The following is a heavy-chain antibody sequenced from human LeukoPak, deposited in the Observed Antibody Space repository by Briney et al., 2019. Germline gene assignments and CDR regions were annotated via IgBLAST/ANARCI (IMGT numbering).Heavy chain of an antibody. D-gene: IGHD1-1*01. CDR1: GFTFSDYY. CDR2: ISSSSSYT. V-gene: IGHV3-11*03. J-gene: IGHJ6*04. CDR3: ATTTGTYVYGMDV. Sequence: WGSLRLSCAASGFTFSDYYMSWIRQAPGKGLESVSYISSSSSYTNYADSVKGRFTISRDNAKNPLYLQMNSLRAEDTAVYYCATTTGTYVYGMDVWGKGTTVTVSS.